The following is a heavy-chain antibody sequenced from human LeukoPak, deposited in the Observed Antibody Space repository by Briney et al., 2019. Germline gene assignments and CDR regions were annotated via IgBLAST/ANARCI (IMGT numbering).Heavy chain of an antibody. CDR1: GFTFSANA. CDR3: ARGIWVAF. CDR2: IYDGGSNT. J-gene: IGHJ4*02. D-gene: IGHD2-15*01. V-gene: IGHV3-23*01. Sequence: GGSLRLSCGASGFTFSANALSWVRQAPGKGLEWVSTIYDGGSNTNYADSVKGRFTISRDNAKNSVDLQMNSLRVEDTAVYYCARGIWVAFRGQGALVTVSS.